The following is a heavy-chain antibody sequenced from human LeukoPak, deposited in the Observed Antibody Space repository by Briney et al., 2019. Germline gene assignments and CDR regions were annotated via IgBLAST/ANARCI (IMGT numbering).Heavy chain of an antibody. CDR1: GGSFSGYY. CDR2: INHSGST. J-gene: IGHJ3*02. V-gene: IGHV4-34*01. Sequence: SETLSLTCAVYGGSFSGYYWSWIRQPPGEGLEWIGEINHSGSTNYNPSLKSRVTMSVDTSKNQFSLKLSSVTAADTAVYYCASPWYYYDSSGYSEDAFDIWGKGTMVTVSA. D-gene: IGHD3-22*01. CDR3: ASPWYYYDSSGYSEDAFDI.